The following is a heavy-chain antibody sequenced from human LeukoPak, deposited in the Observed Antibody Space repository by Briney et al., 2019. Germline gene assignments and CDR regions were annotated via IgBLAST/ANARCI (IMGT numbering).Heavy chain of an antibody. CDR2: ISGSSSYI. CDR1: GFTFSSYS. Sequence: GGSLRLSCAASGFTFSSYSMNWVRQAPGKGLAWVSSISGSSSYIYYADSVKGRFAISRDNSKNTLYLQMNSLRAEDTAVYYCAKDKPDYDSSDTYYYYGMDVWGQGTTVTVSS. CDR3: AKDKPDYDSSDTYYYYGMDV. J-gene: IGHJ6*02. D-gene: IGHD3-22*01. V-gene: IGHV3-21*04.